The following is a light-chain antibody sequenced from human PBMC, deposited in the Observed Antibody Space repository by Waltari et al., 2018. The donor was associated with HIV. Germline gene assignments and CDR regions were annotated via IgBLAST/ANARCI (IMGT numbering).Light chain of an antibody. CDR2: EVS. J-gene: IGLJ1*01. CDR3: CSYAGSGDV. CDR1: CTDVESSNV. V-gene: IGLV2-23*02. Sequence: SARTQPASVSGSPGQSSAFCCTGTCTDVESSNVVSWYQQHPGKAPKLMIYEVSKRPSGVSNRFSGSKSGNTASLTISGLQAEDEADYYCCSYAGSGDVFGTGTKVTVI.